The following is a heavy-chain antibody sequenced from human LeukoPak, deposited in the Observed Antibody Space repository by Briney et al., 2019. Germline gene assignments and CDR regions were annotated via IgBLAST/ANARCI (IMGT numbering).Heavy chain of an antibody. CDR1: GFTFSSYS. D-gene: IGHD6-13*01. CDR3: ARVGELAPIDY. CDR2: ISSSNNYI. V-gene: IGHV3-21*01. J-gene: IGHJ4*02. Sequence: GGSLRLSCAASGFTFSSYSMNWVRQAPGKGLEWVSSISSSNNYIYYADSVKGRFTISRDNAKNSLYLQMNGLRAEDTAVYYCARVGELAPIDYWGQGILVTVSS.